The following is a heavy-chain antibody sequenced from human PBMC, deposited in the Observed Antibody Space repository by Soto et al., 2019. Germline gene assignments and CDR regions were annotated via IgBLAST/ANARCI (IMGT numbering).Heavy chain of an antibody. CDR1: GDSMTRSVW. D-gene: IGHD7-27*01. Sequence: SETLSLTCTVSGDSMTRSVWWTWVRQPPGKGLEWIGEVFHTGNTNYNPSLKIRVTMSVDKSTNEFSLKVTSVTAADTAIYYCARKAWVRFDYWGQGALVTVSS. J-gene: IGHJ4*02. CDR3: ARKAWVRFDY. CDR2: VFHTGNT. V-gene: IGHV4-4*02.